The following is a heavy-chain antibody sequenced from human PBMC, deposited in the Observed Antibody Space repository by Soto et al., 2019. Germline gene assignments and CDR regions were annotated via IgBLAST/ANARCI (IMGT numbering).Heavy chain of an antibody. Sequence: EVQLVESGGGLVQPGRSLRLSCAASGFTFDDYAMHWVRQAPGKGLEWVSGISWNSGSIGYADSVKGRFTISRDNAKNSLYLQMNSLRAEDTALYYCAKDSTRIAAAGKYYYYYGMDVWGQGTTVTVSS. CDR2: ISWNSGSI. CDR1: GFTFDDYA. CDR3: AKDSTRIAAAGKYYYYYGMDV. J-gene: IGHJ6*02. D-gene: IGHD6-13*01. V-gene: IGHV3-9*01.